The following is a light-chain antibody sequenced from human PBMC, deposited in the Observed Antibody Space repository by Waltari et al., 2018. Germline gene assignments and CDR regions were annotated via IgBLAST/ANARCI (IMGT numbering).Light chain of an antibody. Sequence: DIMMTQSPLSLPVIPGEPASISCRSSQSLLHSNGYNYLDWYLQKPGQSPQLLIYLGSDRASGVPDRFSGSGSGTDFTLKISRVEADDVGVYYCMQPLQTPWTFGQGTKVEIK. CDR2: LGS. V-gene: IGKV2-28*01. CDR1: QSLLHSNGYNY. J-gene: IGKJ1*01. CDR3: MQPLQTPWT.